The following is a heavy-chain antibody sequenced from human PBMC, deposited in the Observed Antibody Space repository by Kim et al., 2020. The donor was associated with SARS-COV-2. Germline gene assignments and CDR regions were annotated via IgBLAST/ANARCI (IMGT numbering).Heavy chain of an antibody. CDR3: ARRWWVVRGIFYWFDP. V-gene: IGHV4-39*01. CDR1: GGSISGSNYC. D-gene: IGHD2-15*01. J-gene: IGHJ5*02. CDR2: IYDSRNY. Sequence: SETLSLTCTVSGGSISGSNYCWGWLRQPPGQEREGIFSIYDSRNYYYNPSLRSRVTVSVDTSKNQLSLKLGSVTAAATAECSCARRWWVVRGIFYWFDP.